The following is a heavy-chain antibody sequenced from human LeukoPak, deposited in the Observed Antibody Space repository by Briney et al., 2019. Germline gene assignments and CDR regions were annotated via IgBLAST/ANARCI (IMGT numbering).Heavy chain of an antibody. CDR3: ARDYHGSGSLTTFDY. D-gene: IGHD3-10*01. CDR1: GYTFTSYY. J-gene: IGHJ4*02. CDR2: ISPRGGSA. V-gene: IGHV1-46*01. Sequence: AASVKVSCKASGYTFTSYYMHWVRQAPGQGLEWMGIISPRGGSASSAQKFQGRVTLTRDTSTSTVYMELNSLRSEDTAVYYCARDYHGSGSLTTFDYWGQGTLVTVSS.